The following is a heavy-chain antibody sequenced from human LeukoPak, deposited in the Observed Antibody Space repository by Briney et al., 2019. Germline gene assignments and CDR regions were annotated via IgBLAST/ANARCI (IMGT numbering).Heavy chain of an antibody. CDR2: ISVSGNYK. CDR3: AKGGTVVSIFDY. CDR1: GFNFRTYG. J-gene: IGHJ4*02. V-gene: IGHV3-23*01. D-gene: IGHD4-23*01. Sequence: GGSLRLSYAASGFNFRTYGMGWVRQAPGKGLEWVSGISVSGNYKYYADSVKGRFTISRDNSKNTLHLQMNSLRVEDTAVYYCAKGGTVVSIFDYWGQGTLVTVSS.